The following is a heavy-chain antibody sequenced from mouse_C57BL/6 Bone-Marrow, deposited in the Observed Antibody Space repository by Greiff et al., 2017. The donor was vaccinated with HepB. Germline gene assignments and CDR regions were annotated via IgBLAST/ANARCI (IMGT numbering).Heavy chain of an antibody. D-gene: IGHD3-2*02. CDR1: GFTFSDYY. J-gene: IGHJ3*01. CDR3: ARHALDSSGYQAWFAY. V-gene: IGHV5-12*01. Sequence: EVKVVESGGGLVQPGGSLKLSCAASGFTFSDYYMYWVRQTPEKRLEWVAYISNGGGSTYYPDTVKGRFTISRDNAKNTLYLQMSRLKSEDTAMYYCARHALDSSGYQAWFAYWGQGTLVTVSA. CDR2: ISNGGGST.